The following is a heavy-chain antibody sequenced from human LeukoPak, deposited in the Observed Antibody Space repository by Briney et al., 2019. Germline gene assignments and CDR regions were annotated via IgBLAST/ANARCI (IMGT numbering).Heavy chain of an antibody. CDR3: ARPIVPAAMYYFDY. CDR2: ISYDGSNK. Sequence: PGGSLRLSRAASGFTFSSYAMHWVRQAPGKGLEWVAVISYDGSNKYYADSVKGRFTISRDNSKNTLYLQMNSLRAEDTAVYYCARPIVPAAMYYFDYWGQGTLVTVSS. D-gene: IGHD2-2*01. CDR1: GFTFSSYA. J-gene: IGHJ4*02. V-gene: IGHV3-30*04.